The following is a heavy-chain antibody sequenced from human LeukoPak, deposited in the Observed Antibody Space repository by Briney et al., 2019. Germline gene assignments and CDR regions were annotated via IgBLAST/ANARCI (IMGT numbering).Heavy chain of an antibody. D-gene: IGHD4-17*01. J-gene: IGHJ5*02. Sequence: GGSLRLSCEASGFTFDNYAMHWVRQAPGEGLEWVSGISWNSGSIGYADSVKGRFTISRDNAKNSLYLQMNSLRAEDMALYYCTASMTTVTMGWFDPWGQGTLVTVSS. V-gene: IGHV3-9*03. CDR3: TASMTTVTMGWFDP. CDR1: GFTFDNYA. CDR2: ISWNSGSI.